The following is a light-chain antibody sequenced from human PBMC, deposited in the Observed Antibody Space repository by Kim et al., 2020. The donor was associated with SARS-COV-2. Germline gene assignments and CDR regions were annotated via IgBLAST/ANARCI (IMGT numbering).Light chain of an antibody. J-gene: IGKJ4*01. CDR2: GAS. V-gene: IGKV3-20*01. CDR3: QQYASSPFT. Sequence: EIVLTQSPATLSLSPGERATLSCRASQSVSSTYLAWYQQKPGQAPRLLIYGASSRATGIPDRFSGSGFGTDFSLTISRLEPEDFAVYYCQQYASSPFTFGGGTKLEI. CDR1: QSVSSTY.